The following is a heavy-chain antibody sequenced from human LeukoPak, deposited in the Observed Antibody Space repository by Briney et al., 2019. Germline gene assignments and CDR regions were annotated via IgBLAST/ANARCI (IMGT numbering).Heavy chain of an antibody. D-gene: IGHD6-19*01. J-gene: IGHJ4*02. CDR2: ISGSGGAT. V-gene: IGHV3-23*01. CDR1: GFTFSTYP. CDR3: AKMRRGWGLFDS. Sequence: GGSLRLSCAASGFTFSTYPMSWVRQAPGKGLEWVSHISGSGGATSYADSVRGRFTLSRDNSGNRVHMQMNSLTAEDTAIYYCAKMRRGWGLFDSWGQGVLVTVSS.